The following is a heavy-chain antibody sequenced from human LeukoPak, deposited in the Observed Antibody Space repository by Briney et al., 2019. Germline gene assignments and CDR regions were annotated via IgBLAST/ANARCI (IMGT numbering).Heavy chain of an antibody. J-gene: IGHJ1*01. CDR2: IGRSSRRV. D-gene: IGHD1-1*01. CDR3: VRDLMGSGSTTAYLHH. CDR1: GFTFSDYS. V-gene: IGHV3-21*01. Sequence: GGSLRLSCAASGFTFSDYSMNWVRQAPGKGLEWVSSIGRSSRRVYYAGSVKGRFTISRDNAKNSLYLQMNSLRAEDMAVYFCVRDLMGSGSTTAYLHHWGQGTLVTVPS.